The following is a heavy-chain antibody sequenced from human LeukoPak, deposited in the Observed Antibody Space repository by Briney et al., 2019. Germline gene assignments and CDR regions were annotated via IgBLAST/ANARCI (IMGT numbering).Heavy chain of an antibody. J-gene: IGHJ3*02. D-gene: IGHD1-1*01. CDR1: GFTFSSYG. CDR3: ATDRYNTPDAFDI. V-gene: IGHV3-21*01. Sequence: GGSLRLSCAASGFTFSSYGMNWVRQAPGKGLQWVSSISSSSHIYYADSLKGRFTISRDNAKNSLFLQMNSLRAEDTAVYYCATDRYNTPDAFDIWGQGTLVTVSS. CDR2: ISSSSHI.